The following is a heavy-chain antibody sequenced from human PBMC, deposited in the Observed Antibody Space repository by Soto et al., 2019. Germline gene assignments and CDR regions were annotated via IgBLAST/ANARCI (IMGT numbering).Heavy chain of an antibody. J-gene: IGHJ4*02. CDR3: ASRDPGTSVDY. CDR2: IYRTGST. V-gene: IGHV4-4*02. CDR1: GGSFTSNNW. D-gene: IGHD1-7*01. Sequence: SETLSLTCAVSGGSFTSNNWWTWVRQPPGQGLEWIGEIYRTGSTNYNPSLKSRVTITLDKSENQFSLKVTSLTAADTAVYYCASRDPGTSVDYWGQGTLVTVSS.